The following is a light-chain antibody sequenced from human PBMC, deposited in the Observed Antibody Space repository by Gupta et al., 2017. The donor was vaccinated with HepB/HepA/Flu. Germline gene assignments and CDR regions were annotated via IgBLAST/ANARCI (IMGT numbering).Light chain of an antibody. V-gene: IGLV2-14*03. Sequence: QSTLTQPASVSGSPGQSITISCTGTNSNIGIYNYISWHQQHPGKAPKLMIYDVSNRPSGVSTRFSGSKSGNTASLTISGRQAEDEADYYCSSYTTSGTWVFGGGTYLTVL. CDR3: SSYTTSGTWV. CDR2: DVS. CDR1: NSNIGIYNY. J-gene: IGLJ3*02.